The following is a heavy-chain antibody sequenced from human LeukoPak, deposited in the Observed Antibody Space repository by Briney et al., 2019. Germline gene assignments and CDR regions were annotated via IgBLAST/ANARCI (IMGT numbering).Heavy chain of an antibody. CDR2: MNPNSGNT. V-gene: IGHV1-8*01. CDR1: GYTFTSYD. D-gene: IGHD3-3*01. CDR3: ARYYDFWSGPLDY. Sequence: ASVKVSCKASGYTFTSYDINWVRQATGQGLEWMGWMNPNSGNTGYAQKFQGRVTMTRNTSISTAYMELSSLRSEVTAVYYCARYYDFWSGPLDYWGQGTLVTVSS. J-gene: IGHJ4*02.